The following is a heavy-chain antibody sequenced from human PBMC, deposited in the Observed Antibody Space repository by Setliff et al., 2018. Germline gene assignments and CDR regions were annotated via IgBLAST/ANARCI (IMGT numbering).Heavy chain of an antibody. CDR3: ARDPGFRSGTWSLDL. Sequence: TLSLTCTVSGGSISSGNYYWSWIRQPAGKGLEWIGRIHPSGSTNYNPSLKSRVTISVDTSKNQFSLKVSSVTAADTAVYYCARDPGFRSGTWSLDLWGQGTQVTVSS. J-gene: IGHJ5*02. CDR2: IHPSGST. V-gene: IGHV4-61*02. CDR1: GGSISSGNYY. D-gene: IGHD3-10*01.